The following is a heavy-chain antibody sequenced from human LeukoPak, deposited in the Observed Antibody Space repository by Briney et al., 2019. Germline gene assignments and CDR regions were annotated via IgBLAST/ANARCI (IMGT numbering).Heavy chain of an antibody. CDR2: IYYSGST. CDR1: GGSISSYY. J-gene: IGHJ3*02. V-gene: IGHV4-59*08. Sequence: SETLSLTCTVSGGSISSYYWSWIRQPPGKGLEWIGYIYYSGSTNYNPSLKSRVTISVDTSKNQFSLKLSSVTAADTAVYYCARGMVVAGAFDIWGQGTMVTVSS. D-gene: IGHD2-15*01. CDR3: ARGMVVAGAFDI.